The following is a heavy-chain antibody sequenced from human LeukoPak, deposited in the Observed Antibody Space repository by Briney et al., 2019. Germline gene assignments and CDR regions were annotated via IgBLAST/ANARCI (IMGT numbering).Heavy chain of an antibody. V-gene: IGHV1-46*01. CDR2: INPSGGST. D-gene: IGHD4-17*01. CDR3: AREYGDWSGVDY. CDR1: GYTFSSYY. Sequence: ASVKVSCKASGYTFSSYYMHWVRQAPGQGLEWMGIINPSGGSTSYAQKFQGGVTMTRDTSTSTVYMELSSLRSEDTAVYYCAREYGDWSGVDYWGQGTLVTVSS. J-gene: IGHJ4*02.